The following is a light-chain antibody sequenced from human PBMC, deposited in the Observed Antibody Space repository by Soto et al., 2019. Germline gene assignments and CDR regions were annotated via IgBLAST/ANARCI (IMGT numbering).Light chain of an antibody. CDR3: QQYYSTPYT. Sequence: DIVMTQSPDSLAVSLGERATINCKSSQSIVYTSNNRNYLAWYQQKPGQPPKLLISWASTRESGVPDRFSGSGSRTHFSLTISSLQAEDVAAYFCQQYYSTPYTFGQGTKLE. CDR1: QSIVYTSNNRNY. J-gene: IGKJ2*01. V-gene: IGKV4-1*01. CDR2: WAS.